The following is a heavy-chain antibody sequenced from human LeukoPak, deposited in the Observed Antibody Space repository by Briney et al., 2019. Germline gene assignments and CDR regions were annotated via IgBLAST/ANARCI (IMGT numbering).Heavy chain of an antibody. Sequence: GGSLRLSSAASGFTFSSYWMSWVRQAPGKGLEWVANIKQDGSEKYYVDSVKGRFTISRDNAKNSLYLQMNSLRAEDTAVYYCAREDIVVVVAATEEIYYFDYWGPGTLVTVSS. J-gene: IGHJ4*02. CDR3: AREDIVVVVAATEEIYYFDY. CDR1: GFTFSSYW. V-gene: IGHV3-7*01. CDR2: IKQDGSEK. D-gene: IGHD2-15*01.